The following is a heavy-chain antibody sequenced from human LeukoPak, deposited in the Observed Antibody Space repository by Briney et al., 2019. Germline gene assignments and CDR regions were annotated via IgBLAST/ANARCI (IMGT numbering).Heavy chain of an antibody. CDR3: ARTGYSSSWYYFDY. CDR2: IYSGGST. Sequence: PGGSLRLSCAASGFTVSSNYMSWVRQAPGKRLEWVSVIYSGGSTYYADSVKGRFTISRHNSKNTLYLQMNSLRAEDTAVYYCARTGYSSSWYYFDYWGQGTLVTVSS. CDR1: GFTVSSNY. V-gene: IGHV3-53*04. D-gene: IGHD6-13*01. J-gene: IGHJ4*02.